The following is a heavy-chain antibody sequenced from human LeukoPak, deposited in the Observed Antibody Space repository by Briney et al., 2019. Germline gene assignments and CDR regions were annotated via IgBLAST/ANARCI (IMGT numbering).Heavy chain of an antibody. D-gene: IGHD3-22*01. CDR1: GFTFSSYS. Sequence: GGSLRLSCAASGFTFSSYSMNRVRQAPGKGLEWVSGISTSGGTTSYAESVKGRFTVSRDNPRNTLYMEMNSLRDEDTAVYYCAVMHRYYDGSGYWVQWGQGTLVTVSS. CDR3: AVMHRYYDGSGYWVQ. J-gene: IGHJ4*02. CDR2: ISTSGGTT. V-gene: IGHV3-23*01.